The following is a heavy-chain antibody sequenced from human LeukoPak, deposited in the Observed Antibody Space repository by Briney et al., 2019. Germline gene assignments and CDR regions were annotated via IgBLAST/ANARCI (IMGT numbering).Heavy chain of an antibody. CDR1: GGTFSSYA. D-gene: IGHD1-1*01. J-gene: IGHJ4*02. CDR2: IIPIFGIA. CDR3: ARNSSGKTGTNLDY. Sequence: ASVKVSCKASGGTFSSYAISWVRQAPGQGLEWMGRIIPIFGIANYAQKFQGRVTITADKSASTAYMELSSLRSEDTAVYYCARNSSGKTGTNLDYWGQGTLVTVSS. V-gene: IGHV1-69*04.